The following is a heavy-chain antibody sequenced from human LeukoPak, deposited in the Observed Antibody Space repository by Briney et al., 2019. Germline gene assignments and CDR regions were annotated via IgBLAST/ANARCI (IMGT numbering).Heavy chain of an antibody. CDR2: IYYSGST. Sequence: SETLSLTCTHCGGSLSSYYWSWIRQPPGKGLEWIGYIYYSGSTNYNPSLTRRATISVDTSKNRLSLKLSSVTSAPTAGCYCSRVWQATVTVSDSFDIWGQGTMVTVSS. CDR1: GGSLSSYY. CDR3: SRVWQATVTVSDSFDI. J-gene: IGHJ3*02. V-gene: IGHV4-59*01. D-gene: IGHD4-17*01.